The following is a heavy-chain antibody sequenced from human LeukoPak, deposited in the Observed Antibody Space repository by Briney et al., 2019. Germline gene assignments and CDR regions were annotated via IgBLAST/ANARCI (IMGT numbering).Heavy chain of an antibody. CDR2: IYYSGST. Sequence: SETLSLTCTVSGGSISSYYWSWIRQPPGKGLEWIGSIYYSGSTYYNPSLKSRVTISVDTSKNQFSLKLSSVTAADTAVYYCAREHSGYDRSYDYWGQGTLVTVSS. CDR3: AREHSGYDRSYDY. J-gene: IGHJ4*02. CDR1: GGSISSYY. V-gene: IGHV4-59*05. D-gene: IGHD5-12*01.